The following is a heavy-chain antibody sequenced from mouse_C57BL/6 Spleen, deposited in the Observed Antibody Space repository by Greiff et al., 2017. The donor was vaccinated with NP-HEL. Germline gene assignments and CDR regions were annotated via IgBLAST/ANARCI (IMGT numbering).Heavy chain of an antibody. D-gene: IGHD1-1*01. Sequence: VQLKESGPELVKPGASVKMSCKASGYTFTDYNMHWVKQSHGKSLEWIGYINPNNGGTSYNQKFKGKATLTVNKSSSTAYMELRSLTSEDSAVYYCARDGGSSPWYFDVWGTGTTVTVSS. CDR3: ARDGGSSPWYFDV. CDR1: GYTFTDYN. V-gene: IGHV1-22*01. CDR2: INPNNGGT. J-gene: IGHJ1*03.